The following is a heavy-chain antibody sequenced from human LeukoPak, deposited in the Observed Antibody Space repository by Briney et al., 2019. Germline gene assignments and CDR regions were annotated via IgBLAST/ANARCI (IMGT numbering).Heavy chain of an antibody. Sequence: GGSLRLSCAASGFTFSNAWMSWVRQAPGKGLEWVGRIKSKSDGGTTDYAAPVKGRFTISRDDSKNTLYLQMNSLKTEDTAVYYCTRAEYSSSWFHYYYYMDVWGKGTTVTISS. J-gene: IGHJ6*03. CDR3: TRAEYSSSWFHYYYYMDV. V-gene: IGHV3-15*01. D-gene: IGHD6-13*01. CDR2: IKSKSDGGTT. CDR1: GFTFSNAW.